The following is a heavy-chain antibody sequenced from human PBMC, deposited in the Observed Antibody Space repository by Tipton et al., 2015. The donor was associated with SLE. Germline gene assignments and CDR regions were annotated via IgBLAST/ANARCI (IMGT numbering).Heavy chain of an antibody. V-gene: IGHV3-7*03. CDR1: GFTFDTYW. Sequence: SLRLSCAASGFTFDTYWMSWVRQAPGKGLEWVANIKQDGSEKYYVDSVKGRFTISRDNAKNSLYLQMNSLRAEDTAVYYCARLNTYGYEVDYFDYWGQGTLVTVSS. CDR3: ARLNTYGYEVDYFDY. CDR2: IKQDGSEK. D-gene: IGHD5-18*01. J-gene: IGHJ4*02.